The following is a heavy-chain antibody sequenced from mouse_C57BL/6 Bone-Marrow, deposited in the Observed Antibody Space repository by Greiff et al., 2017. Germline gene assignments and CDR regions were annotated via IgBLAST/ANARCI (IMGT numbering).Heavy chain of an antibody. Sequence: VQLQQSGPELVKPGASVKISCKASGYTFTDYYMNWVKQSHGKSLEWIGDINPNNGGTSYNQKFKGKDTLTVDKSSSTAYMELRSLTSEDSAVYYCARGWLLLTWFAYWGQGTLVTVSA. CDR2: INPNNGGT. CDR1: GYTFTDYY. D-gene: IGHD2-3*01. CDR3: ARGWLLLTWFAY. V-gene: IGHV1-26*01. J-gene: IGHJ3*01.